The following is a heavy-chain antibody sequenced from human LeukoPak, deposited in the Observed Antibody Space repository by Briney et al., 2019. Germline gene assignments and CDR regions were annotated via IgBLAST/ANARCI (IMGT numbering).Heavy chain of an antibody. CDR1: GGSISSGGYY. D-gene: IGHD4-17*01. V-gene: IGHV4-31*03. CDR3: ARVRRDYGDYRIDY. CDR2: IYYSGST. J-gene: IGHJ4*02. Sequence: PSETLSLTCTVSGGSISSGGYYWSWIRQHPGKGLEWIGYIYYSGSTYYNPSLKSRVTISVDTSKNQFSLKLSSVTAADTAVYYCARVRRDYGDYRIDYWGQGTLVTVSS.